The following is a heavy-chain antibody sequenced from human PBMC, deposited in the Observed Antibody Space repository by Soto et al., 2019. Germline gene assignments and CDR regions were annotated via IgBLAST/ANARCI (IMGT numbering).Heavy chain of an antibody. CDR1: GNAFTTYR. CDR3: ARNPVQKGYCTNGVCPRGNWFDS. J-gene: IGHJ5*01. V-gene: IGHV1-18*01. CDR2: INAYNGNT. Sequence: SVSCPGAGNAFTTYRISCMRQAPEQGLEWMGCINAYNGNTNYAQKLQGRATMTTYTSTSTAYMELRSLRSDDTAVYYCARNPVQKGYCTNGVCPRGNWFDSWGQGTLVTVSS. D-gene: IGHD2-8*01.